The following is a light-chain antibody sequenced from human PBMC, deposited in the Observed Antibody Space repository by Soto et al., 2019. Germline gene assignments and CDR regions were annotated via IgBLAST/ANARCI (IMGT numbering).Light chain of an antibody. J-gene: IGKJ5*01. CDR2: DSF. V-gene: IGKV3-20*01. CDR3: QQYGSLIT. CDR1: QSLSSSY. Sequence: EIVMTQSSSTLSWSAGERATLSWRASQSLSSSYLAWYQQKPGQAPRLLIYDSFNRATGIPDRFSGSGSGTDFTLTISRLEPEDSAVYYCQQYGSLITFGQGTRLEIK.